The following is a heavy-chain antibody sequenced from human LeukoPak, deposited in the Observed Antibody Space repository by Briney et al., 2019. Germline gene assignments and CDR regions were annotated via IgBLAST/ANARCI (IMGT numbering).Heavy chain of an antibody. V-gene: IGHV3-7*03. CDR1: GFTFSSYG. CDR2: IKQDGSEK. J-gene: IGHJ4*02. Sequence: GGSLRLSCAASGFTFSSYGMSWVRQAPGKGLEWVANIKQDGSEKYYVDSVKGRFTVSRDNAENSLYLQMSSLRAEDTAVYYCARLTQLARGRYWGQGTLVTVSS. CDR3: ARLTQLARGRY. D-gene: IGHD6-6*01.